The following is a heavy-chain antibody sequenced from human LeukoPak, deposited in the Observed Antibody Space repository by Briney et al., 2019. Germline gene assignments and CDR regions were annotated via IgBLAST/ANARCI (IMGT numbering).Heavy chain of an antibody. CDR3: ARELTYYYDSSGSKTHYYYGMDV. J-gene: IGHJ6*02. CDR2: ISSSTNYI. V-gene: IGHV3-21*01. Sequence: PGGSLRLSCAASGFTFSTYNMNWVRQAPGKGLEWVSSISSSTNYIYYADSMKGRFAISRDNAKNSLYLQMNSLRAEDTAVYYCARELTYYYDSSGSKTHYYYGMDVWGQGTTVTVSS. CDR1: GFTFSTYN. D-gene: IGHD3-22*01.